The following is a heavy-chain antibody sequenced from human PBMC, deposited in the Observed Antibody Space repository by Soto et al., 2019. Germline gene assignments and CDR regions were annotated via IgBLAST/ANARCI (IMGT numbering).Heavy chain of an antibody. D-gene: IGHD6-19*01. J-gene: IGHJ3*02. CDR3: ARDLGVAGPNDAFDI. CDR1: GCTFSSYA. CDR2: IIPIFGTA. V-gene: IGHV1-69*13. Sequence: SVKVSCKASGCTFSSYAISWVRHAPGQGLEWMGGIIPIFGTANYAQKFQGRVTITADESTSTAYMELSSLRSEDTAVYYCARDLGVAGPNDAFDIWGQGTMVTVSS.